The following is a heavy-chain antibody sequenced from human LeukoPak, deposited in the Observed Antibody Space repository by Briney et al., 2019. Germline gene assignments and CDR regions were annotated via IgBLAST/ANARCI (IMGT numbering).Heavy chain of an antibody. J-gene: IGHJ6*03. CDR3: ARGRVSSSTWYSTYYYYFYMDV. CDR2: VYHSGGGNK. V-gene: IGHV4-4*02. Sequence: SETLSLTCAVSGGSLSTTSWWVWLRPPPGKGLEWIGEVYHSGGGNKNYNPSLKSRATISRDTAKNHFSLRLSTVTAADTAVYFCARGRVSSSTWYSTYYYYFYMDVWGKGTTVTVS. CDR1: GGSLSTTSW. D-gene: IGHD6-13*01.